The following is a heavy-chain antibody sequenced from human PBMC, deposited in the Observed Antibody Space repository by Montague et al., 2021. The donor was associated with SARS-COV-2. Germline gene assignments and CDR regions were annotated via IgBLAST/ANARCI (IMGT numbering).Heavy chain of an antibody. Sequence: PALVKPTQTLTLTCTFSGFSLITTEECVTWIRQSPGKALEWLALIDGSDYKYYNSSLKTRLTISKDTSKKQAILTMADMDPVDTGTYFCARTLRDICDSWGQGKLVTVAS. CDR1: GFSLITTEEC. CDR3: ARTLRDICDS. J-gene: IGHJ4*02. CDR2: IDGSDYK. V-gene: IGHV2-70*01.